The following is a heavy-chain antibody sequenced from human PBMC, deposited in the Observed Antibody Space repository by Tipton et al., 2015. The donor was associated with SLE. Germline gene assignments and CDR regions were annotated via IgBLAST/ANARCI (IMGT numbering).Heavy chain of an antibody. J-gene: IGHJ4*02. V-gene: IGHV3-53*05. CDR3: ARDRHGDYYFDY. CDR2: IYSGGST. CDR1: RFTFSSYP. D-gene: IGHD4-17*01. Sequence: SLRLSCEASRFTFSSYPMNWVRQAPGKGLEWVSVIYSGGSTYYADSVKGRFTISRDHSKNTLYLQMNSLGAEDTAVYYCARDRHGDYYFDYWGQGTLVTVSS.